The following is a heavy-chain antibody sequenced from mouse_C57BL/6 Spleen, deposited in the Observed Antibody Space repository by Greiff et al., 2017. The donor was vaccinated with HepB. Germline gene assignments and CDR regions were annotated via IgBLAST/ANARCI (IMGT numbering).Heavy chain of an antibody. D-gene: IGHD2-12*01. CDR1: GFTFSDYG. CDR2: ISSGSSTI. CDR3: ARPAIANYFDY. V-gene: IGHV5-17*01. J-gene: IGHJ2*01. Sequence: EVNVVESGGGLVKPGGSLKLSCAASGFTFSDYGMHWVRQAPEKGLEWVAYISSGSSTIYYADTVKGRFTISRDNSKNTLFLQMTSLRSEDTAMYYCARPAIANYFDYWGQGTTLTVSS.